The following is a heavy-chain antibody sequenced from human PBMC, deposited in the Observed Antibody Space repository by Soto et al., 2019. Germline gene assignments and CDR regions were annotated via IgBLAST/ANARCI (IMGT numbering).Heavy chain of an antibody. CDR3: GRGPSPRAPAGGTPYYYGMDV. CDR2: MNPINGAT. D-gene: IGHD6-13*01. Sequence: SSVKVSCKASGYEFTAYDINWGRQASGQGLEWMGWMNPINGATGSARRFQGRVSMTRNTATNTAYLELTSLRSDDTAVYYCGRGPSPRAPAGGTPYYYGMDVWGQGTTVTVSS. CDR1: GYEFTAYD. J-gene: IGHJ6*02. V-gene: IGHV1-8*02.